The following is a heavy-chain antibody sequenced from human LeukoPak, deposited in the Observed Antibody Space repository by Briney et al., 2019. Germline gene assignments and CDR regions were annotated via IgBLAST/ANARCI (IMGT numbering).Heavy chain of an antibody. V-gene: IGHV3-74*01. CDR3: AILRGTVTASDY. D-gene: IGHD4-11*01. Sequence: PGGSLRLSCAASGFTFSTYWMHWVRQAPGRGLVWVSHINNDGSSTTYADSVEGRFATSRANAKNTLYLQMNSLRVEDTAVYYCAILRGTVTASDYWGQGTLVTVSS. J-gene: IGHJ4*02. CDR2: INNDGSST. CDR1: GFTFSTYW.